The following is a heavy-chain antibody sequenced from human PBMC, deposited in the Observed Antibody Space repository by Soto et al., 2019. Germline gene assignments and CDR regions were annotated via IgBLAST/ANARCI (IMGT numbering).Heavy chain of an antibody. CDR2: ISGSDGKT. V-gene: IGHV3-23*01. D-gene: IGHD3-3*01. CDR1: GFRFGSYA. J-gene: IGHJ4*02. CDR3: ARWSYLDY. Sequence: PGRSLRLSCAASGFRFGSYALSWVRQAPGKGLEWVLTISGSDGKTFYADSVKGRFSISRDTSQSTLYLQMNSLRADDSAMYYCARWSYLDYWGQGTRVTVSS.